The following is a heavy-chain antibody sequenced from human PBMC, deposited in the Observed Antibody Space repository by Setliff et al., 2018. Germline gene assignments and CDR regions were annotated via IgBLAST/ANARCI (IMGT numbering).Heavy chain of an antibody. CDR2: IIPIFGTA. CDR1: GYTFTGYY. CDR3: ARHASSGLQTFDF. Sequence: GASVKVSCKASGYTFTGYYMHWVRQAPGQGLEWMGGIIPIFGTAKYAQKFQGRVTITADQSTRTAYMELSSLRSEDTAVYYCARHASSGLQTFDFWGQGALVTVSS. V-gene: IGHV1-69*13. J-gene: IGHJ4*02. D-gene: IGHD6-13*01.